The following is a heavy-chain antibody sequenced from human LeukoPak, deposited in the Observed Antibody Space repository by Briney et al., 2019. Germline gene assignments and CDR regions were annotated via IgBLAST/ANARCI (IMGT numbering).Heavy chain of an antibody. CDR3: VKDLSGTYSFDY. Sequence: GGSLRLSCAASGFTFSKYGMSWVRQTPGKGLEWVSAVSGTGAFSYYPDSVRGRFTISRDNSKNMLYLQMNSLRVEDTAVYYCVKDLSGTYSFDYWGQGTLVTVSS. CDR1: GFTFSKYG. CDR2: VSGTGAFS. V-gene: IGHV3-23*01. J-gene: IGHJ4*02. D-gene: IGHD1-26*01.